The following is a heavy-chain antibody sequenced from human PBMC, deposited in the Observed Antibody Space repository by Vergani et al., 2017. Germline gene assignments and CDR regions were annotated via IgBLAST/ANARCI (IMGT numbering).Heavy chain of an antibody. CDR1: GFTFSSYA. D-gene: IGHD3-10*01. CDR2: ISGSGGST. V-gene: IGHV3-23*01. J-gene: IGHJ4*02. CDR3: ARGLPNYGSGSYLDY. Sequence: EVQLLESGGGLVQPGGSLRLSCAASGFTFSSYAMSWVRQAPGKGLEWVSAISGSGGSTDYADSVKGRFTISRDNSKNTLYLQMNSLRAEDTAVYYCARGLPNYGSGSYLDYWGQGTLVTVSS.